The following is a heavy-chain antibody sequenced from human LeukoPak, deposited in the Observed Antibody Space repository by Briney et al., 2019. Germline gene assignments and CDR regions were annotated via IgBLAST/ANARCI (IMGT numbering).Heavy chain of an antibody. V-gene: IGHV3-15*01. CDR3: TTDGPLWFGELPSYNFDY. Sequence: GGSLRLSCAASGFTFSNAWMSWVRQAPGKGLEWVGRIKSKTDGGTTDYAAPVKGRFTISRDDSKNTLYLQMNSLKTEDTAVYYCTTDGPLWFGELPSYNFDYWGQGTLVTVSS. D-gene: IGHD3-10*01. CDR2: IKSKTDGGTT. J-gene: IGHJ4*02. CDR1: GFTFSNAW.